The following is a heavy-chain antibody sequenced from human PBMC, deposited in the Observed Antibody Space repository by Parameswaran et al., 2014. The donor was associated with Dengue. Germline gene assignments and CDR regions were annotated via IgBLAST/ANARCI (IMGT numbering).Heavy chain of an antibody. V-gene: IGHV4-30-4*01. J-gene: IGHJ5*01. CDR2: IYYSGTT. D-gene: IGHD3-22*01. Sequence: WIRQPPGKGLEWIGYIYYSGTTYYNPSLKSRISISVDTSNNEFSLKLNSVTAADTAVYYCARGRTMNLAFASWGQGILVTVSS. CDR3: ARGRTMNLAFAS.